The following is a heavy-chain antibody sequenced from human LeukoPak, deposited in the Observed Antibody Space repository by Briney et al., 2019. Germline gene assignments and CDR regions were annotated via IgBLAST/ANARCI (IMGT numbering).Heavy chain of an antibody. CDR2: IYWDGDK. CDR1: GFSLSTSGVG. Sequence: SGPTLVKPTQTLTLTCTFSGFSLSTSGVGVGWIRQPPGKALGWLALIYWDGDKRYSPSLKSRLTITKDTSKNQVVLTMTNMDPVDTATYYCAHEGYCSGGSCYSTGWFDPWGQGTLVTVSS. D-gene: IGHD2-15*01. J-gene: IGHJ5*02. V-gene: IGHV2-5*02. CDR3: AHEGYCSGGSCYSTGWFDP.